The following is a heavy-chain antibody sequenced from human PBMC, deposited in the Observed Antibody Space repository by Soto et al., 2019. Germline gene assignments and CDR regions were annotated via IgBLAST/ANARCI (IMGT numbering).Heavy chain of an antibody. D-gene: IGHD6-6*01. V-gene: IGHV4-59*08. Sequence: SETLSLTCTVSGGSINNYYWGWIRQPPGKGLEWIGYIYYTGSSTNYNPSLKSRVTISLDTSKNQFSLRLSSVTAADTAFYYCARHKGGYSSCLDSWGQGTPVTVSS. J-gene: IGHJ4*02. CDR3: ARHKGGYSSCLDS. CDR2: IYYTGSST. CDR1: GGSINNYY.